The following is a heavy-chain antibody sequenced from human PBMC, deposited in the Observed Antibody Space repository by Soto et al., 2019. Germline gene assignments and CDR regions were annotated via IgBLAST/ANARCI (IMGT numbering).Heavy chain of an antibody. CDR2: ISSSSSTI. V-gene: IGHV3-48*02. Sequence: GGSLRLSCAASGFTFSSYSMNWVRQAPGKGLEWVSYISSSSSTIYYADSVKGRFTISRDNTKNSLYLQMNSLRDDDRAVHYSAGALGSNSWYVGFEYGGKGTLATVSS. J-gene: IGHJ4*02. D-gene: IGHD6-13*01. CDR1: GFTFSSYS. CDR3: AGALGSNSWYVGFEY.